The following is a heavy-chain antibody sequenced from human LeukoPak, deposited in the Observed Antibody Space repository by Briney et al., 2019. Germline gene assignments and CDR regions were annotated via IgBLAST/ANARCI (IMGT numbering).Heavy chain of an antibody. J-gene: IGHJ6*03. CDR3: ARASSGSSYYYMDV. CDR1: RFTFNDYT. V-gene: IGHV3-43*01. CDR2: ISWDGGST. D-gene: IGHD3-22*01. Sequence: GGSLRLSCAASRFTFNDYTMNWVRQAPGKGLEWVSLISWDGGSTYYADSVKGRFTISRDNSKNSLYLQMNSLRAEDTAVYYCARASSGSSYYYMDVWGKGTTVTVSS.